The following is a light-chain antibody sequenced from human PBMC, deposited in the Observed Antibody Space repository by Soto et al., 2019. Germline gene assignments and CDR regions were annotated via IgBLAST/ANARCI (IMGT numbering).Light chain of an antibody. CDR2: GAS. Sequence: EIVLTQAPGTLSLSPGEIATLSCSASQIVSSSYLAWYQQKPGQAPRLLIYGASSRATCIPDRFSGSGSGTDSTLTISRLEPEDFAVYYCQQYGSSPRINFGQGTRLEIK. CDR3: QQYGSSPRIN. J-gene: IGKJ5*01. V-gene: IGKV3-20*01. CDR1: QIVSSSY.